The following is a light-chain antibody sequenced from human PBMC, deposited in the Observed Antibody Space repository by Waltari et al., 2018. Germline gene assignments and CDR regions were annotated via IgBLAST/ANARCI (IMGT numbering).Light chain of an antibody. Sequence: SYELTQPPSVSVSPGQTATITCSGDGLGDKYVWWYHQKPGQSPVAVIYSDDKGPSGIPERFSGSNAGNTATLTIGGTQTTDEGDYYCQAWDDTTVVFGAGTKVTV. J-gene: IGLJ2*01. CDR1: GLGDKY. CDR3: QAWDDTTVV. V-gene: IGLV3-1*01. CDR2: SDD.